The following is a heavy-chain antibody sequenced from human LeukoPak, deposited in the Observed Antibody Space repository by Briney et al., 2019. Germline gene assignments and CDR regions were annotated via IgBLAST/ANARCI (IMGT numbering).Heavy chain of an antibody. CDR1: GSSSTYYM. D-gene: IGHD3-9*01. J-gene: IGHJ4*02. CDR3: ARRSRALTGTPFDY. Sequence: FLKISCKASGSSSTYYMIDWVRQLREKVLELGRIIYPGDSDTRYSPSFQGQVTISADKSISTAYLQWSSLKASDTAMYYCARRSRALTGTPFDYWGQGTLVTVSS. V-gene: IGHV5-51*01. CDR2: IYPGDSDT.